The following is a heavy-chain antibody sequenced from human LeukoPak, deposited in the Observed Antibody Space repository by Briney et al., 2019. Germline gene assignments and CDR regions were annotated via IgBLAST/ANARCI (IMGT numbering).Heavy chain of an antibody. CDR2: ISYDGSNK. D-gene: IGHD1-26*01. CDR1: GFTFSSYA. Sequence: QPGGSLRISCAASGFTFSSYAMHWVRQAPGKGLEWVAVISYDGSNKYYADSVKGRFTISRDNSKHTLYLQMNSLRAEDTAVYYCASLLLRGSYSDYWGQGTLVTVSS. CDR3: ASLLLRGSYSDY. J-gene: IGHJ4*02. V-gene: IGHV3-30-3*01.